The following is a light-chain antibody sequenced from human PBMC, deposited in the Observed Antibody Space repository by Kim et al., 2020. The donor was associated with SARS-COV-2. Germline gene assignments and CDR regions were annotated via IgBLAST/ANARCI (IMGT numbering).Light chain of an antibody. V-gene: IGLV2-14*01. CDR3: SSYTGSSPVV. J-gene: IGLJ2*01. Sequence: QSALTQPASVSGSPGQSSTISCTGTISDVGAYNYVSWYQQYPGKAPRLMIYDVFERPSGVSIRFSGSKSGNTASLTISGLQTEDGADYYCSSYTGSSPVVFGGGTQLTV. CDR2: DVF. CDR1: ISDVGAYNY.